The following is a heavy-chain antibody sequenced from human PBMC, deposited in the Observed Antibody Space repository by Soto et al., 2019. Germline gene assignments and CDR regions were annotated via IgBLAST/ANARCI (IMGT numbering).Heavy chain of an antibody. CDR1: GFSFSTHG. J-gene: IGHJ6*02. CDR2: ISYDGFIK. D-gene: IGHD3-10*01. V-gene: IGHV3-30*18. CDR3: AKDLKASGGHSGTLNYYYGMDV. Sequence: QVQLVESGGGVVQPGRSLRLSCASSGFSFSTHGMQWVRPAPGKGLEWVAIISYDGFIKYSADDVKGRFTISRDNSKNTLFLQMDSLRAEDSAVYYCAKDLKASGGHSGTLNYYYGMDVWGQGTTVIVSS.